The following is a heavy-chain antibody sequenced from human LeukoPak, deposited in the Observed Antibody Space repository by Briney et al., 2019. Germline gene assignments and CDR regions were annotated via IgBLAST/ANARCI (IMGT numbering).Heavy chain of an antibody. CDR1: GGSISDYY. V-gene: IGHV4-59*08. J-gene: IGHJ3*02. CDR2: IYNSGST. Sequence: PSETLSLTCAVSGGSISDYYWTWIRQPPGKELEWIGYIYNSGSTNYNPSLKSRVTISVDTSKYQFSLKLSSVTAADTAMYYCARRQELRGPRAGDAFDIWGQGTMVTVSS. CDR3: ARRQELRGPRAGDAFDI. D-gene: IGHD1-26*01.